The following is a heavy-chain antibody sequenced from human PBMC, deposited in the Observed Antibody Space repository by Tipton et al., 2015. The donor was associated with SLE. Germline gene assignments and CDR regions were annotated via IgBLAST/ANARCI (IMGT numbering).Heavy chain of an antibody. CDR1: GYSFISYG. D-gene: IGHD1-26*01. J-gene: IGHJ6*03. V-gene: IGHV1-18*01. CDR3: AKLGFQFYSMDV. Sequence: QSGAEVKKPGASVKVSCKASGYSFISYGVSWVRQAPGQGLEWMGWISAYNGNTNYPQKLQGRVTMTTDTSTSTAYMELRSLTPDDTGVYYWAKLGFQFYSMDVWGKGTPVTVS. CDR2: ISAYNGNT.